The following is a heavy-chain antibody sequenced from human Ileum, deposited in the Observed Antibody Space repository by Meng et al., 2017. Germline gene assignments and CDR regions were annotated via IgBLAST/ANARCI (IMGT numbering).Heavy chain of an antibody. V-gene: IGHV4-39*07. CDR2: IYYSGST. CDR1: CGSIRRSSDY. CDR3: ARDIAVAGRGYNWFDP. Sequence: HAAGHGVVKPSGTLALTYTVACGSIRRSSDYWGWIRQPPGKGLEWIGSIYYSGSTSYNPSLKSRVTISVDTSKNQFSLKLSSVTAADTAVYYCARDIAVAGRGYNWFDPWGQGTLVTVSS. J-gene: IGHJ5*02. D-gene: IGHD6-19*01.